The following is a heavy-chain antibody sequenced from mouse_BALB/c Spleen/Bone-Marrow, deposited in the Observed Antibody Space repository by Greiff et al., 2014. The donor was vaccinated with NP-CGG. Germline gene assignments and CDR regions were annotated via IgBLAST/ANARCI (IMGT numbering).Heavy chain of an antibody. CDR2: INPSTGYT. J-gene: IGHJ3*01. CDR1: GYTFTSYW. Sequence: QVQLQQPGAELAKPGASVKMSCKASGYTFTSYWMHWVKQRPGQGLEWIGYINPSTGYTEYNQKFKDKATLTADKSSSTAYMQLSSLTSEDSAVYYCARLEDYSFAYWGQGTLVTVSA. D-gene: IGHD1-1*01. CDR3: ARLEDYSFAY. V-gene: IGHV1-7*01.